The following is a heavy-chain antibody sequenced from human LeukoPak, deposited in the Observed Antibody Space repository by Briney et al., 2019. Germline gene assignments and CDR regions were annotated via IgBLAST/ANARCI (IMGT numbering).Heavy chain of an antibody. CDR1: GGSISSGSYY. D-gene: IGHD3-10*01. CDR3: ATERGYYFDS. V-gene: IGHV4-61*02. Sequence: SETLSLTCTVSGGSISSGSYYGRWIRQPAGKALEWIGRIYTSGSTSYNPSLKSRVTISVDTSKNQFSLKLYSVTAADTAGYYCATERGYYFDSWGQGTLVTVSS. J-gene: IGHJ4*02. CDR2: IYTSGST.